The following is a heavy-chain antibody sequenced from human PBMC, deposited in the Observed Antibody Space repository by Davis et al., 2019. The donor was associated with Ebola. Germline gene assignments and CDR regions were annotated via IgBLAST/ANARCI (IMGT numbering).Heavy chain of an antibody. J-gene: IGHJ4*02. CDR3: ASGYGDYGPEYFDY. CDR1: GGSISSGGYY. D-gene: IGHD4-17*01. V-gene: IGHV4-31*03. Sequence: MPSETLSLTCTVSGGSISSGGYYWSWIRQHPGKGLEWIGYIYYSGSTYYNPSLKSRVTISVDTSKNQFSLKLSSVTATDTAVYYCASGYGDYGPEYFDYWGQGTLVTVSS. CDR2: IYYSGST.